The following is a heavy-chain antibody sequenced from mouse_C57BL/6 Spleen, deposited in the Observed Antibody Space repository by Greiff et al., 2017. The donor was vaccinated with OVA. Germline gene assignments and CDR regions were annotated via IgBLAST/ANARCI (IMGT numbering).Heavy chain of an antibody. Sequence: EVQGVESGGGLVKPGGSLKLSCAASGFTFSSYAMSWVRQTPEKRLEWVATISDGGSYTYYPDNVKGRFTISRDNAKNNLYLQMSHLKSEDTAMYYCARDLPYYYGSLWYFDVWGTGTTVTVSS. J-gene: IGHJ1*03. D-gene: IGHD1-1*01. CDR3: ARDLPYYYGSLWYFDV. CDR2: ISDGGSYT. V-gene: IGHV5-4*01. CDR1: GFTFSSYA.